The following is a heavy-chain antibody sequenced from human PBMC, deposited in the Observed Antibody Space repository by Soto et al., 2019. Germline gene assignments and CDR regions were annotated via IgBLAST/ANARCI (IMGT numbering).Heavy chain of an antibody. V-gene: IGHV1-3*01. Sequence: QVQLVQSGAEVKKPGASVKVSCKASGYTFTSYAMHWVRQAPGQRLEWMGWINAGNGNTKYSQKFQGRVTITRDTSASTAYMELSSLRSEDTAVYYCARDAGGYDFWSGEYYYYYYGMDVWGQGTTVTVSS. CDR2: INAGNGNT. CDR1: GYTFTSYA. D-gene: IGHD3-3*01. CDR3: ARDAGGYDFWSGEYYYYYYGMDV. J-gene: IGHJ6*02.